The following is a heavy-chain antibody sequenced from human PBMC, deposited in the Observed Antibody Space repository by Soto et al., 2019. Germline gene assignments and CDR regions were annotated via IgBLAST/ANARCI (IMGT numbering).Heavy chain of an antibody. D-gene: IGHD1-20*01. Sequence: PGGSLRLSCAASGFTFSTSWMHWVRQAPGKGLVWVSRINPDGTITTYADSVKGRFTISRDNAKNTLFLQMDSLRAEDTAVYYCASVLTGNEFDYWGQGTLVTVSS. V-gene: IGHV3-74*01. CDR2: INPDGTIT. CDR3: ASVLTGNEFDY. CDR1: GFTFSTSW. J-gene: IGHJ4*02.